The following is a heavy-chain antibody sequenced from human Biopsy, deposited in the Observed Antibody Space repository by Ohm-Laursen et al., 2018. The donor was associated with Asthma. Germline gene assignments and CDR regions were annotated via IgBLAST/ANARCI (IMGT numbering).Heavy chain of an antibody. CDR1: GGSINIGDYY. V-gene: IGHV4-31*03. D-gene: IGHD4-17*01. CDR2: IYYSGST. CDR3: ARTTYGHDGFDP. Sequence: SQTLSLTCTVSGGSINIGDYYWSWIRQHPVKGLEWIGHIYYSGSTYYNPSLKSRVSISLDTSKNQLSLSLTSVTAADTAVYYCARTTYGHDGFDPWGQGTLVTVSS. J-gene: IGHJ5*02.